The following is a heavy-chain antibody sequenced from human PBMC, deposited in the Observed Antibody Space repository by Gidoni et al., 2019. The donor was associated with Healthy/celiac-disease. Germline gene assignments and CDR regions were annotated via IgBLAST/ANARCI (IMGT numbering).Heavy chain of an antibody. J-gene: IGHJ5*02. CDR1: GFPFSRYW. CDR2: IKQDGSEK. V-gene: IGHV3-7*03. D-gene: IGHD2-21*01. CDR3: ARCGGASAWFDP. Sequence: EVQLVDSGGGLVQPGGSLRLSCPASGFPFSRYWMSLVRQAPGKGLEWVANIKQDGSEKYYVDSVKGRFTISRDNAKNSLYLQMNSLRAEDTAVYYCARCGGASAWFDPWGQGTLVTVSS.